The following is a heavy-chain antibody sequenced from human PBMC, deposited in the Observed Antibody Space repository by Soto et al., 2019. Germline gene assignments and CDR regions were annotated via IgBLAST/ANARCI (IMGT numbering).Heavy chain of an antibody. V-gene: IGHV1-69*01. J-gene: IGHJ1*01. D-gene: IGHD2-2*01. CDR1: GGTFRSFA. CDR3: VKDNGHVYAF. Sequence: QVRLEQSGAEVKKPGSSVKVSCKASGGTFRSFAFSWVRQAPLYGLEWVGGITPLFGTTNYAEKLQGRLTITADESTSTVSMDLSSLSSEDSAVYFCVKDNGHVYAFWGQGTLVTVSS. CDR2: ITPLFGTT.